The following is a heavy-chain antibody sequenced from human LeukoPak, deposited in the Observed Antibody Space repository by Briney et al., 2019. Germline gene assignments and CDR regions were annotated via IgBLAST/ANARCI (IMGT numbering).Heavy chain of an antibody. CDR2: IYYSGST. Sequence: SETLSLTCTVSGGSISSGGYYWSWIRQHPGKSLEWIGYIYYSGSTYYNPSLKSRVTISVDTSKNQFSLKLSSVTAADTAVYYCARCGYSYGYWYYYYGMDVWGQGTTVTVSS. CDR1: GGSISSGGYY. V-gene: IGHV4-31*03. D-gene: IGHD5-18*01. CDR3: ARCGYSYGYWYYYYGMDV. J-gene: IGHJ6*02.